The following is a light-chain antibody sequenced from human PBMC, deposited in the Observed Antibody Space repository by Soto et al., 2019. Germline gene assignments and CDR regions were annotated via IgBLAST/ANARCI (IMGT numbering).Light chain of an antibody. Sequence: QSALTQPASVSGSPGQSITISCTGTSSDVGAYNFVSWYQHYPDKAPKVVIYDVANRPSGVSYRFSASKSGTTASLTISGLQADDEADYYCMSFTSINTYVFGTGTKLTVL. CDR1: SSDVGAYNF. CDR3: MSFTSINTYV. J-gene: IGLJ1*01. V-gene: IGLV2-14*03. CDR2: DVA.